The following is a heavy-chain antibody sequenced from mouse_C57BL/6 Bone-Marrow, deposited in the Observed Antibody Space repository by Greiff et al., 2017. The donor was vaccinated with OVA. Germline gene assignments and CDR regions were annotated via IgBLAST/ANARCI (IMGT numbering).Heavy chain of an antibody. V-gene: IGHV1-55*01. Sequence: QVQLQQPGAELVKPGASVKMSCKASGYTFTSYWITWVKQRPGQGLEWIGDIYPGSGSTNYNEKFKSKATLTVETSSSTAYMQLSSLTSEDSAVYYCARSLLTGTMAYWGQGTTLTVSS. D-gene: IGHD4-1*01. J-gene: IGHJ2*01. CDR3: ARSLLTGTMAY. CDR2: IYPGSGST. CDR1: GYTFTSYW.